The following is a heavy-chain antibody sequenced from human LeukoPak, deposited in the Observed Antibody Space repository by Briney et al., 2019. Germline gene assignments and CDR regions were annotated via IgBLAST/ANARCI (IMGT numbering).Heavy chain of an antibody. CDR2: INHSGST. V-gene: IGHV4-34*01. Sequence: SETLSLTCAVYGGSFSGYYWSWIRQPPGKGLEWIGEINHSGSTNYNPSLKSRVTISVDTSKNQFSLKLSSVTAADTAVYYCARFPRFTGYNWFDPWGQGTLVTVSS. D-gene: IGHD3-3*01. CDR3: ARFPRFTGYNWFDP. J-gene: IGHJ5*02. CDR1: GGSFSGYY.